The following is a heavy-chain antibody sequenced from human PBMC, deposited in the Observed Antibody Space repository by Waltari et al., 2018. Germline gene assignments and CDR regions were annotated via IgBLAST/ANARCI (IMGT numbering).Heavy chain of an antibody. Sequence: QVQLQESGPGLVKPSETLSLTCTVSGGSISSYYWSWIRQPPGKGLEGIGYIYYSGSTNYNPCLKSRVTISVDTSKNQFALKLSSVTAADTAVYYCARVTMVRGARPFDIWGQGTMVTVSS. J-gene: IGHJ3*02. D-gene: IGHD3-10*01. CDR3: ARVTMVRGARPFDI. CDR1: GGSISSYY. CDR2: IYYSGST. V-gene: IGHV4-59*01.